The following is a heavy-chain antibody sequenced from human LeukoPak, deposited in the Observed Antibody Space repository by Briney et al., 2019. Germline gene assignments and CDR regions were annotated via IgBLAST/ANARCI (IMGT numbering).Heavy chain of an antibody. CDR3: ATLRVDTAMGEDY. D-gene: IGHD5-18*01. J-gene: IGHJ4*02. CDR2: IYYSGTT. CDR1: GGSISSYY. V-gene: IGHV4-59*01. Sequence: KTSETLSLTCTVSGGSISSYYWSWIRQPPGKGLEWIGYIYYSGTTNYNPSLKSRVTTSVDTSKNQFTLRLSSVTAADTAVYYCATLRVDTAMGEDYWGQGTLVTVPS.